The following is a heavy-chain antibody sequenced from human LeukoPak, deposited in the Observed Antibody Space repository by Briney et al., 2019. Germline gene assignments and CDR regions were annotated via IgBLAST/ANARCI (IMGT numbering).Heavy chain of an antibody. Sequence: ASVKVSCKASGYTFTYRYLHWVRQAPGQAFEWMGWITPYNGNRNYAKKFQDRVTITRDTSLSTAHMELSSLRSEDTAMYYGARSALYSTKSDYYFESWGQGTLVTVSS. CDR2: ITPYNGNR. CDR1: GYTFTYRY. J-gene: IGHJ4*02. V-gene: IGHV1-45*02. CDR3: ARSALYSTKSDYYFES. D-gene: IGHD2-2*01.